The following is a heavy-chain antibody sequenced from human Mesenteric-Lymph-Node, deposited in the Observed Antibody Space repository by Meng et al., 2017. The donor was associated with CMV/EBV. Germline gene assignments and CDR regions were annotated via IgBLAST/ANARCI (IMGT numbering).Heavy chain of an antibody. CDR2: IGAGYDT. CDR1: GFTFSSYD. CDR3: ASSRYCSGGSCYLGVSWFDP. Sequence: GESLKISCAASGFTFSSYDMHWVRQATGKGLEWVAGIGAGYDTNYPVSVKGRFTISRDNAKNSLYLQMNSLRAEDTAVYYCASSRYCSGGSCYLGVSWFDPWGQGTLVTVSS. D-gene: IGHD2-15*01. V-gene: IGHV3-13*01. J-gene: IGHJ5*02.